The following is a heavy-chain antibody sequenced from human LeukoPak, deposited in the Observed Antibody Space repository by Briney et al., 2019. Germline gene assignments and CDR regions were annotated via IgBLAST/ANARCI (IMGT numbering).Heavy chain of an antibody. V-gene: IGHV1-2*02. CDR3: ARASKIVVAPAATPPDP. J-gene: IGHJ5*02. CDR1: GYTFTGYY. Sequence: ASVKVSCKASGYTFTGYYMHWVRQAPGQGLEWMGWINPNSGGTNYAQKFQGRVTMTRDTSISTAYMELSRLRSDDTAVYYCARASKIVVAPAATPPDPWGQGTLVTVSS. D-gene: IGHD2-2*01. CDR2: INPNSGGT.